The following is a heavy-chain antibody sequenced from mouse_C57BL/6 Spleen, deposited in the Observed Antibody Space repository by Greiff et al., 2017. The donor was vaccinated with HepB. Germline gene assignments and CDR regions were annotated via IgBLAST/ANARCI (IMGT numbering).Heavy chain of an antibody. CDR3: TRFGYYPWFAY. Sequence: QVQLQQSEAELVRPGASVTLSCKASGYTFTDYEMHWVKQTPVHGLEWIGAIDPETGGTAYNQKFKGKAILTADKSSSTAYMELRSLTSEDSAVYYCTRFGYYPWFAYWGQGTLVTVSA. CDR2: IDPETGGT. CDR1: GYTFTDYE. J-gene: IGHJ3*01. V-gene: IGHV1-15*01. D-gene: IGHD2-3*01.